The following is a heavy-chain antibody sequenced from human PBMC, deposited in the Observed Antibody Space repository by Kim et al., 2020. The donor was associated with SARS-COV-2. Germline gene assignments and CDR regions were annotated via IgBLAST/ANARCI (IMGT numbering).Heavy chain of an antibody. Sequence: NPPRKRRVTISVDPSKNQFSLKLSSVTAADTAVYYCARERIAARQYGMDVWGQGTTVTVSS. V-gene: IGHV4-59*01. CDR3: ARERIAARQYGMDV. D-gene: IGHD6-6*01. J-gene: IGHJ6*02.